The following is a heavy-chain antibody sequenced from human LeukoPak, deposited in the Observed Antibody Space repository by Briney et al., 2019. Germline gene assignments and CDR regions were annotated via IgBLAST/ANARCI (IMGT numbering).Heavy chain of an antibody. J-gene: IGHJ3*02. CDR2: IYSGGST. Sequence: GGSLRLSCAASGFTVSSNYMSWVRQAPGKGLEWVSVIYSGGSTYYADSVKGRFTISRDNSKNTLYLQMNSLRVEDTAVYYCARDLRSRGNLYAFDIWGQGTMVTVSS. V-gene: IGHV3-53*01. CDR1: GFTVSSNY. D-gene: IGHD3-3*01. CDR3: ARDLRSRGNLYAFDI.